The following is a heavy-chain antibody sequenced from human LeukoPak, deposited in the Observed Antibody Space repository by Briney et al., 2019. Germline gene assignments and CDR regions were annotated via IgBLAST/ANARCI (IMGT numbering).Heavy chain of an antibody. CDR3: ARGLGEAVAGRNY. V-gene: IGHV4-34*01. D-gene: IGHD6-19*01. Sequence: SETLSLTCAVYGGSFSGYYWSWIRQPPGKGLEWIGEINHSGSTNYNPSLKSRVTISVDTSKNQFSLKLSSATAADTAVYYCARGLGEAVAGRNYWGQGTLVTVSS. CDR2: INHSGST. CDR1: GGSFSGYY. J-gene: IGHJ4*02.